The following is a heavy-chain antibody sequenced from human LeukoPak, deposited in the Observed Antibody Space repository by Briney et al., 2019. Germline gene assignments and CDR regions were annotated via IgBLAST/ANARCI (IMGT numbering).Heavy chain of an antibody. J-gene: IGHJ4*02. D-gene: IGHD5-24*01. CDR2: TIPIFGTA. CDR1: GGTFSSYA. Sequence: SVKVSCKASGGTFSSYAISWVRQAPGQGLEWMGGTIPIFGTANYAQKLQGRVTMTTDTSTSTAYMELRSLRSDDTAVYYCARSRLMAPYFDYWGQGTLVTVSS. CDR3: ARSRLMAPYFDY. V-gene: IGHV1-69*05.